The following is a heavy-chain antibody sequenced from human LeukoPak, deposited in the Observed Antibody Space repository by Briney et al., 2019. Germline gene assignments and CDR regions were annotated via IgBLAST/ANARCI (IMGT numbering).Heavy chain of an antibody. CDR2: INAGNGNT. V-gene: IGHV1-3*01. CDR1: GYTFTSYA. D-gene: IGHD3-22*01. CDR3: ARGGITMMDTRPSLGH. Sequence: ASVKVSCKASGYTFTSYAMHWARQAPGQRLEWMGWINAGNGNTKYSQKFQGRVTITRDTSASTAYMELSSLRSEDTAVYYCARGGITMMDTRPSLGHWGQGTLVTVSS. J-gene: IGHJ5*02.